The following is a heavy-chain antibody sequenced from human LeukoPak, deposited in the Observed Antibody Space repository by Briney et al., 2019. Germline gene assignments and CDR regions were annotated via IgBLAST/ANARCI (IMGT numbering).Heavy chain of an antibody. Sequence: ASXKVSCKVSGYTLTELSMHWVRQAPGKGVEWMGGFDPEDGETIYAQKFQGRVTMTEDTSTDTAYMELSSLRSEDTAVYYCATDSGYKSPSDYWGQGTLVTVSS. CDR1: GYTLTELS. CDR2: FDPEDGET. J-gene: IGHJ4*02. D-gene: IGHD5-12*01. CDR3: ATDSGYKSPSDY. V-gene: IGHV1-24*01.